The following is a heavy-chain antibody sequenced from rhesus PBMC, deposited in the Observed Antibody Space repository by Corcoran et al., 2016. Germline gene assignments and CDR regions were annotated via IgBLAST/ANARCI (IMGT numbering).Heavy chain of an antibody. D-gene: IGHD2-21*01. CDR1: GGSISSSY. J-gene: IGHJ4*01. V-gene: IGHV4-169*02. Sequence: QLQLQESGPGLVKPSETLSVTCAVSGGSISSSYWSWIRQAPGKGLEWIGYIYDIGSGTNHNPSLKSRVTLAVDTSKNQLSLKLSYVAAADTAVYYCASDRYCTGSGCYALDYWGQGVLVTVSS. CDR2: IYDIGSGT. CDR3: ASDRYCTGSGCYALDY.